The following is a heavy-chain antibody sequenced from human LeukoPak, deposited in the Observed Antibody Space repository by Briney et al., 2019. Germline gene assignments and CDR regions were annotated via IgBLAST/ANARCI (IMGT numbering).Heavy chain of an antibody. D-gene: IGHD3-10*01. CDR3: ARAQESDYGMDV. V-gene: IGHV3-21*01. J-gene: IGHJ6*02. Sequence: GGSLRLSCAASEFTFSGYAMHWVRQVPGKGLEWVSSISSSSSYIYYADSVKGRFTISRDNAKNSLYLQMNSLRAEDTAVYYCARAQESDYGMDVWGQGTTVTVSS. CDR2: ISSSSSYI. CDR1: EFTFSGYA.